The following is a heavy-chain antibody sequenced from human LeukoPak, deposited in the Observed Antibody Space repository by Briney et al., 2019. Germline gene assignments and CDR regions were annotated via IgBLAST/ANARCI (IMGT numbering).Heavy chain of an antibody. CDR1: GFTVSSNY. V-gene: IGHV3-53*01. CDR2: IYNGGNT. D-gene: IGHD6-19*01. Sequence: RPGGSLRLSCAASGFTVSSNYMSWVRQAPGKGLEWVSVIYNGGNTNYADSAKGRFTISRDNSKNTLYLQMNSLRAEDTAVYYCAKATQWLAYDYWGRGTLVTVSS. CDR3: AKATQWLAYDY. J-gene: IGHJ4*02.